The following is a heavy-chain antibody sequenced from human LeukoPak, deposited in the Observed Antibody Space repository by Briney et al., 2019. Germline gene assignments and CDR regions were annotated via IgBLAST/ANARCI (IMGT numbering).Heavy chain of an antibody. V-gene: IGHV3-21*01. CDR2: ISSSSTYI. Sequence: GGSLRLSCAASGFTFSDYSMNWVRQAPGKGLEWVSSISSSSTYIFYADSVKGRFTISRDYAKNSLYLQMISLRAEDTAVYFCARGQGVYASGSYPFDDWGQGTQVTVSS. CDR1: GFTFSDYS. J-gene: IGHJ4*02. D-gene: IGHD3-10*01. CDR3: ARGQGVYASGSYPFDD.